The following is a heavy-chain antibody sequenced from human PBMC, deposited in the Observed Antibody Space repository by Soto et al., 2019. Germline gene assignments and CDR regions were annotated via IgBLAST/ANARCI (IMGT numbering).Heavy chain of an antibody. J-gene: IGHJ5*02. V-gene: IGHV1-18*04. CDR3: AREQAQQLPGPYNWFDP. CDR1: GYTFTSYG. Sequence: QVQLVQSGAEVKKPGASVKVSCKASGYTFTSYGISWVRQAPGQGLEWMGWISAYNGNTNYAQKLQGRVTMTTDTSTSTAYMELRSLRSDDTAVYYCAREQAQQLPGPYNWFDPWGQGTLVTVSS. CDR2: ISAYNGNT. D-gene: IGHD6-13*01.